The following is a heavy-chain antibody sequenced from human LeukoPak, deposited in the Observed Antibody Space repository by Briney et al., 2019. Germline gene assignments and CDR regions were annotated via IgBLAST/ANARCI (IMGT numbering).Heavy chain of an antibody. D-gene: IGHD3-9*01. CDR1: GYTFTCYY. J-gene: IGHJ5*02. CDR3: ARFPWAEGDYDISS. V-gene: IGHV1-2*02. CDR2: INPNSGGT. Sequence: GASVKVSCKASGYTFTCYYMHWVRQAPGQGLEWMGWINPNSGGTNYAQKFQGRVTMTRDTSISTAYMELSRLRSDDTAVYYCARFPWAEGDYDISSWGQGTLVTVSS.